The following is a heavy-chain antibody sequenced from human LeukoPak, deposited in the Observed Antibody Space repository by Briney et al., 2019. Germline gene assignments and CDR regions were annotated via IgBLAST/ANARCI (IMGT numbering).Heavy chain of an antibody. J-gene: IGHJ6*02. CDR3: ARGGDGDFWSGYYPASYGMDV. Sequence: PSETLSLTCAVYGGSFSGYYWSWIRQPPGKGLEWIGEINHSGSTNYNPSRKSRVTISVDPSKNQVSLKLSSVTAADTAVYYCARGGDGDFWSGYYPASYGMDVWGQGTTVTVSS. V-gene: IGHV4-34*01. CDR2: INHSGST. D-gene: IGHD3-3*01. CDR1: GGSFSGYY.